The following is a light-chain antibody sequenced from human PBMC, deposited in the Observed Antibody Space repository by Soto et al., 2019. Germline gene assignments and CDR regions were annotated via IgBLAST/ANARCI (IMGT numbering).Light chain of an antibody. V-gene: IGKV3-15*01. Sequence: EIVMTQSTATLSVSLGERATLSCRASQSVSRKLAWYQQKPGQAPRLLVFGASTTATHIPVRFSGSGSGTEFPLTISSLESEDFAVSYCQQYNSYPTFGQGTKVEIK. J-gene: IGKJ1*01. CDR1: QSVSRK. CDR3: QQYNSYPT. CDR2: GAS.